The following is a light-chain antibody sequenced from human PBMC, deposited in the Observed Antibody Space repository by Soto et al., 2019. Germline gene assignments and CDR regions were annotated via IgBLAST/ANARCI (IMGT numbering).Light chain of an antibody. CDR3: HPSHTDPWI. CDR1: HDISTY. Sequence: AAVGESVDLGGRASHDISTYLAWYQQTKGKAHKLMIYEASTLQSGVPSRFSGKRSGTEVTLTIARLQPDDFETYYGHPSHTDPWIFGQGTKVDIK. CDR2: EAS. J-gene: IGKJ1*01. V-gene: IGKV1-9*01.